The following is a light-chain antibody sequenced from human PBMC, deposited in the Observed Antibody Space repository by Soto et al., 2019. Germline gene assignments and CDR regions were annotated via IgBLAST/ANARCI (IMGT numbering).Light chain of an antibody. V-gene: IGKV3-15*01. CDR1: QNVYNN. J-gene: IGKJ4*01. Sequence: ESVMTQSPATLSVSPGEGATLSCKASQNVYNNLAWYQQRPGQPPRLLIYDASTRATGISARFSGSGYGTEFTLPISRMQSEDVEVYFCQQCRNWPITFGGGTKVDIK. CDR3: QQCRNWPIT. CDR2: DAS.